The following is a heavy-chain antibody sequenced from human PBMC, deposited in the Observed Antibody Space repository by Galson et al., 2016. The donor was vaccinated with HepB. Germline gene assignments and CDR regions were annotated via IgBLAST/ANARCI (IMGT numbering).Heavy chain of an antibody. V-gene: IGHV3-74*01. Sequence: SLRLSCEASGFIFSNYWMHWVRQAPGKGLVWVSRIHSDGSTTSYADSVKGRFTVSRDNAKNTLSLQMNSLRAEDTAVYYCAKERGDCSGGTCRYHDAFDIWGQGTMVTVSS. J-gene: IGHJ3*02. CDR3: AKERGDCSGGTCRYHDAFDI. CDR1: GFIFSNYW. D-gene: IGHD2-15*01. CDR2: IHSDGSTT.